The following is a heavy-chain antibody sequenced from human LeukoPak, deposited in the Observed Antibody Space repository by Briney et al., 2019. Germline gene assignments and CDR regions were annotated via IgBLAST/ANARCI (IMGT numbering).Heavy chain of an antibody. Sequence: GGPRRISCAASGFTFSSYAMSWVRQAPGKGLEWVSAISGSGGSTYYADSVKGRFTISRGNSKNTLYLQMNSLRAEDTAVYYCAKDQDDYGDYGVAFDIWGQGTMVTVSS. CDR3: AKDQDDYGDYGVAFDI. J-gene: IGHJ3*02. CDR1: GFTFSSYA. D-gene: IGHD4-17*01. CDR2: ISGSGGST. V-gene: IGHV3-23*01.